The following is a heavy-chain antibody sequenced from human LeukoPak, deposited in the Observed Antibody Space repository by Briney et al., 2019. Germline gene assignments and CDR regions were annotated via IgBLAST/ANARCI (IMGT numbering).Heavy chain of an antibody. V-gene: IGHV5-51*01. J-gene: IGHJ4*02. D-gene: IGHD5-24*01. Sequence: GESLKISCKGSGYKFTSYWIAWVRQMPGTGLEWMGIIYPGDSDTRYSPSFQGHVTISADKSISTAYLHWSSLKASDTAMYYCARHESNGYIASAFDYWGQGTLVTVSS. CDR3: ARHESNGYIASAFDY. CDR2: IYPGDSDT. CDR1: GYKFTSYW.